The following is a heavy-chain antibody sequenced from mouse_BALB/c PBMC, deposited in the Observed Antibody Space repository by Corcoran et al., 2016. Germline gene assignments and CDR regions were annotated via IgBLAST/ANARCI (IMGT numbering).Heavy chain of an antibody. J-gene: IGHJ1*01. Sequence: QIQLVQSGPELKKPGETVRISCKASGYTLTTAGMQWVQKMPGKGLKWIGWINTHSGVPKYAEDFKGRFAFSLETSASTAYLQISNLKNEDTATYFCARWGYYGSSSYWYFDVWGAGTTVTVSS. D-gene: IGHD1-1*01. CDR3: ARWGYYGSSSYWYFDV. CDR1: GYTLTTAG. CDR2: INTHSGVP. V-gene: IGHV9-4*02.